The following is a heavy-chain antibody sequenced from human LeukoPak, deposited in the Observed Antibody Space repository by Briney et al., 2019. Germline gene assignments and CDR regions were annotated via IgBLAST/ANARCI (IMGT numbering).Heavy chain of an antibody. V-gene: IGHV1-8*01. CDR3: ATAVGANGWFDP. CDR1: GYTFTSYD. D-gene: IGHD1-26*01. J-gene: IGHJ5*02. CDR2: MKPNSGNT. Sequence: ASVKVSCKASGYTFTSYDINWVRQATGQGLEWMGWMKPNSGNTGYAQKFQGRVTMTRNTSISTAYMELSSLRSEDTAVYYCATAVGANGWFDPWGQGTLVTVSS.